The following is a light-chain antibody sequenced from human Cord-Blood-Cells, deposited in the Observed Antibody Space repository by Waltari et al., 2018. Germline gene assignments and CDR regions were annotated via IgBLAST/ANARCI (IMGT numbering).Light chain of an antibody. V-gene: IGKV2-28*01. CDR2: LGS. Sequence: IEMSQSQLSLPVTPGAPASISFRSSQSLLHSNGYNYLDWYLQKPGQSPQLLIYLGSNRASGVPDRFSGSGSGTDFTLKISRVEAEDVGVYYCMQALQTPPTFGQGTKVEIK. CDR1: QSLLHSNGYNY. J-gene: IGKJ1*01. CDR3: MQALQTPPT.